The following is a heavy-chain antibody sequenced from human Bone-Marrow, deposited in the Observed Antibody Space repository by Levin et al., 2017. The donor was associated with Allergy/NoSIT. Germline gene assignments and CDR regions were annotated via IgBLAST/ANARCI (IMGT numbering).Heavy chain of an antibody. CDR2: FYYTGST. D-gene: IGHD1-26*01. Sequence: QTLSLTCTVSGASVGSGDYYWSWIRQPPGKGLEWIGYFYYTGSTYSKPSLKSRVSISADTSKNQFSLNLSSVTAADTDVYYCARGNGSSYYYGLDVWGQGTTVTVSS. V-gene: IGHV4-30-4*01. J-gene: IGHJ6*02. CDR1: GASVGSGDYY. CDR3: ARGNGSSYYYGLDV.